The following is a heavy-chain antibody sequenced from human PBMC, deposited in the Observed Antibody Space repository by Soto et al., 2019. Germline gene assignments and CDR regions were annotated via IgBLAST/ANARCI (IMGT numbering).Heavy chain of an antibody. V-gene: IGHV4-34*01. CDR1: GGSFSGYY. CDR3: ARGNVVAIDY. Sequence: XETLSLTCAVYGGSFSGYYWSWIRQPPGKGLEWIGEINHSGSTNYNPSLKSRVTISVDRSKNQFSLKLSSVTAADTAVYYCARGNVVAIDYRGQGTLVTVSS. J-gene: IGHJ4*02. CDR2: INHSGST. D-gene: IGHD2-21*01.